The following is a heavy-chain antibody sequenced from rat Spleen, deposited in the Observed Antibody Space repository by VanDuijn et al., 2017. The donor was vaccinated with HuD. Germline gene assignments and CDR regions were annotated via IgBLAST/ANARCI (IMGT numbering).Heavy chain of an antibody. V-gene: IGHV3-1*01. CDR1: GFSITTHY. CDR3: ARHPQLGVFWYFDF. CDR2: ISYSGST. D-gene: IGHD5-1*01. Sequence: EVQLQESGPGLVKPSQSLSLTCSVTGFSITTHYWDWIRKFPGNKMEWMGYISYSGSTSYNPSLKSRISITRDTSKNQFFLQLNSVTTEDTATYYCARHPQLGVFWYFDFWGPGTMVTVSS. J-gene: IGHJ1*01.